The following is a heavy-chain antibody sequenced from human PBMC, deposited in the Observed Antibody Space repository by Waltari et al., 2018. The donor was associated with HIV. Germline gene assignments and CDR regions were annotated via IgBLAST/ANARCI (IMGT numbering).Heavy chain of an antibody. V-gene: IGHV3-9*01. J-gene: IGHJ6*02. CDR3: VKDGASTIFGVLNGMDV. Sequence: EVQLVESGGGSVQPGRSLRLPCTASGIPFDDYDMHWVRQPPGKGLEWVSGISWNSGDIAYADSVKGRFTISRDNTKNSLFLQMNSVRVEDTALYYCVKDGASTIFGVLNGMDVWGQGTTVTVSS. CDR2: ISWNSGDI. D-gene: IGHD3-3*01. CDR1: GIPFDDYD.